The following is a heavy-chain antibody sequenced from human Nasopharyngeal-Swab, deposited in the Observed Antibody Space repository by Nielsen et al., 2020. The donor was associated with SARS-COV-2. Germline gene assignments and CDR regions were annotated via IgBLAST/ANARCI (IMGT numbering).Heavy chain of an antibody. CDR2: IYYSGST. Sequence: SETLSLTCTVSGGSISSGGYYWSWILQHPGKGLEWIGYIYYSGSTYYNPSLKSQVTISVDTSKNQFSLKLSSVTAADTAVYYCARAGDFWSGWSANYYMDVWGKGTTVTVSS. J-gene: IGHJ6*03. D-gene: IGHD3-3*01. V-gene: IGHV4-31*01. CDR3: ARAGDFWSGWSANYYMDV. CDR1: GGSISSGGYY.